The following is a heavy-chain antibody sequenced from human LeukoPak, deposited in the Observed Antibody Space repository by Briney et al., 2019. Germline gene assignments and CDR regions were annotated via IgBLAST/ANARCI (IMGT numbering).Heavy chain of an antibody. CDR1: GGSISSGDYY. V-gene: IGHV4-31*03. J-gene: IGHJ4*02. D-gene: IGHD3-10*01. Sequence: SQTLSRTCTVSGGSISSGDYYWSWVRQHPGKGLEYIGYIYYSGSTYYNPSLKSRVTISVDTSKNQFSLKLSSVTAADTAVYYCASGPGDAWGQGTLVTVSS. CDR2: IYYSGST. CDR3: ASGPGDA.